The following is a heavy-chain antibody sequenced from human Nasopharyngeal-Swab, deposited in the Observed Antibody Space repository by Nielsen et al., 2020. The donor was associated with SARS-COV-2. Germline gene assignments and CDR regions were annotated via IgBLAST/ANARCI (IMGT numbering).Heavy chain of an antibody. V-gene: IGHV4-59*01. CDR2: INFSGTT. D-gene: IGHD1-1*01. CDR3: ARGRGYADPVDY. J-gene: IGHJ4*02. Sequence: WIRQPPGKGLEWVGYINFSGTTNYNPSLKSRVTIPVDTSKNQFSLILNSMTAADTAVYYCARGRGYADPVDYWGQGILLTVS.